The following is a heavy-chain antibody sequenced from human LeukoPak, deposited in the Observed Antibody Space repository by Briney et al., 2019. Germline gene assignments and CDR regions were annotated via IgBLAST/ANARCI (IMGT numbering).Heavy chain of an antibody. CDR1: GFTVSSIH. V-gene: IGHV3-53*01. CDR3: ARGSGYYLGNY. J-gene: IGHJ4*02. CDR2: IYGGGST. Sequence: PGGSLRLSRAASGFTVSSIHMSWVRQAPGKGLEWVSVIYGGGSTYYADSVKGRFTISRDNSKNTLYLQMNSLRAEDTAVYYCARGSGYYLGNYWGQGTLVTVSS. D-gene: IGHD3-22*01.